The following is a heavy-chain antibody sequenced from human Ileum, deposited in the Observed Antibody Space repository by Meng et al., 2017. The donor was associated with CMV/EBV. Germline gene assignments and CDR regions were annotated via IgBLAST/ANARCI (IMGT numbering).Heavy chain of an antibody. CDR1: GCTFSGYA. CDR2: ISGSGGST. V-gene: IGHV3-23*01. Sequence: LSCAASGCTFSGYAMSWVRQAPGKGLEWVSDISGSGGSTYNADSMKGRFTISRDNSKNTLYLQMNSLRAEDTAVYYCANWNASPFDYWGQGTLVTVSS. D-gene: IGHD1-1*01. CDR3: ANWNASPFDY. J-gene: IGHJ4*02.